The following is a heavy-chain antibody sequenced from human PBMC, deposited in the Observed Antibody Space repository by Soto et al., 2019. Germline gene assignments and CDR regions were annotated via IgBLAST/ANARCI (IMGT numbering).Heavy chain of an antibody. J-gene: IGHJ5*02. CDR3: ARELKVRGVKNQDWFDT. Sequence: PSETLSLTCTVSGGSVSSGSYYWSWIRQPPGKGLEWIGYIYYSGSTNYNPSLKSRVTISVDTSKNQFSLKLSSVTAADTAVYYCARELKVRGVKNQDWFDTWGQGTLVTVSS. D-gene: IGHD3-10*01. CDR2: IYYSGST. V-gene: IGHV4-61*01. CDR1: GGSVSSGSYY.